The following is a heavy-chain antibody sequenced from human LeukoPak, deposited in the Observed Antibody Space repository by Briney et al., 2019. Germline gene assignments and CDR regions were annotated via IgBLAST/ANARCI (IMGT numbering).Heavy chain of an antibody. CDR3: ARGRGYYYYYMDV. CDR1: GFTFSSYS. Sequence: GGSLRLSCAASGFTFSSYSMNWVRQAPGKGLEWVSYISSSSSTIYYADSVKGRFTISRDNGKNSLYLQMNSLRAEDTAVYYCARGRGYYYYYMDVWGKGTTVTISS. D-gene: IGHD3-10*01. J-gene: IGHJ6*03. CDR2: ISSSSSTI. V-gene: IGHV3-48*01.